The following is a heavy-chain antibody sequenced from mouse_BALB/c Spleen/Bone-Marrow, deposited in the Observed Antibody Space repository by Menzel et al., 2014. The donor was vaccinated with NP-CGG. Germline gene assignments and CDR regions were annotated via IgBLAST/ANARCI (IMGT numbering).Heavy chain of an antibody. V-gene: IGHV1-7*01. Sequence: QVQLKESGAELAKPGASVKMSCKASGYTFTTFWMHWVKPRPGQGLEWIGYINPTTSYTEYSQKFKDRATLTADKSSSTAYMQLSSLTSEDSAVYYCANGNSFAYWGQGTLVTVSA. CDR2: INPTTSYT. J-gene: IGHJ3*01. CDR1: GYTFTTFW. CDR3: ANGNSFAY. D-gene: IGHD2-1*01.